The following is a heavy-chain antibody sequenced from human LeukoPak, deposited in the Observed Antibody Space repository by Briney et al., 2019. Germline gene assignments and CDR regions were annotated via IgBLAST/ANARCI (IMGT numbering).Heavy chain of an antibody. J-gene: IGHJ4*02. V-gene: IGHV1-2*02. CDR3: ARGARYYGSGTLLPHY. CDR2: INPNSGGT. CDR1: GYTFTGYY. Sequence: GASVKVSCKASGYTFTGYYMHWVRQAPGQGLEWMGWINPNSGGTNYAQKFQGRVTMTRDTSISTAYMGLSRLRSDDTAVYYCARGARYYGSGTLLPHYWGQGTLVTVSS. D-gene: IGHD3-10*01.